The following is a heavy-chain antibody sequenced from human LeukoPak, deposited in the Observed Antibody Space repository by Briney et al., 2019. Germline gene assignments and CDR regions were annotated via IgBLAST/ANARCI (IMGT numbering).Heavy chain of an antibody. J-gene: IGHJ4*02. CDR1: GFTFSSYS. Sequence: GGSLRLSCAASGFTFSSYSMNWVRQAPGQGLEWVSYISSSSSTIYYADSVKGRFTISRDNAKNSLYLQMNSLIAEDTAVYYCARDNWNYALPFDYWGQGTLVTVSS. V-gene: IGHV3-48*01. D-gene: IGHD1-7*01. CDR2: ISSSSSTI. CDR3: ARDNWNYALPFDY.